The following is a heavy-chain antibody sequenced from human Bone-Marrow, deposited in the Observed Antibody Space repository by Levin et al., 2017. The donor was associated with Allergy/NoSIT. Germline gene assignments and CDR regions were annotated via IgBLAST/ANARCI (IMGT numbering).Heavy chain of an antibody. Sequence: ASVKVSCKTSGYSFADFFIHWVRQAPGQGLEWMGWIDPNSGGTNYAQKFQGRVTMTRDTSISAAYMELSRLTSDDTAVYYCARWGPGIAVAGNLDYWGQGTLVTVSS. CDR3: ARWGPGIAVAGNLDY. J-gene: IGHJ4*02. D-gene: IGHD6-13*01. V-gene: IGHV1-2*02. CDR1: GYSFADFF. CDR2: IDPNSGGT.